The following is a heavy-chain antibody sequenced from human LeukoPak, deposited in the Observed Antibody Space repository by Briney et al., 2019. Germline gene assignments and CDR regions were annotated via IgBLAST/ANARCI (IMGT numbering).Heavy chain of an antibody. CDR3: AGRDEGTGWSFDY. V-gene: IGHV4-4*07. CDR2: IKTDGNT. D-gene: IGHD6-19*01. CDR1: GGSITSHH. J-gene: IGHJ4*02. Sequence: PSGTLSLTCIVSGGSITSHHWSWIRQLAGKGLEWIGQIKTDGNTNYNPSLDSRVAISVDTSRNRCSPELTSVTVADTAIYYCAGRDEGTGWSFDYWGRGALVTVSS.